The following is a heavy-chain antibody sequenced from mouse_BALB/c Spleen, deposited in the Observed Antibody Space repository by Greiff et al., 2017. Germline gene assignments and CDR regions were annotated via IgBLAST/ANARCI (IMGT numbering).Heavy chain of an antibody. CDR1: GYSITSGYY. CDR2: ISYDGSN. CDR3: ARDRDYDGDAMDY. J-gene: IGHJ4*01. V-gene: IGHV3-6*02. D-gene: IGHD2-4*01. Sequence: DVKLVESGPGLVKPSQSLSLTCSVTGYSITSGYYWNWIRQFPGNKLEWMGYISYDGSNNYNPSLKNRISITRDTSKNQFFLKLNSVTTEDTATYYCARDRDYDGDAMDYWGQGTSVTVSS.